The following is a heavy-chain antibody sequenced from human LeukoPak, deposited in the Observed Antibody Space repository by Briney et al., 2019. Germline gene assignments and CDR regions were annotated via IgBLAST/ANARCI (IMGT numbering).Heavy chain of an antibody. V-gene: IGHV4-34*01. D-gene: IGHD2-8*01. CDR3: ARDRGGEYCTNGTCYFDY. J-gene: IGHJ4*02. CDR2: INHSGST. Sequence: SETLSLTCAVYGGSFSGYYWSWIRQPPGKGLEWIGEINHSGSTNYNPSLKSRVTISVDTSKNQFSLKLSSVTAADTAVYYCARDRGGEYCTNGTCYFDYWGRGTLVTVSS. CDR1: GGSFSGYY.